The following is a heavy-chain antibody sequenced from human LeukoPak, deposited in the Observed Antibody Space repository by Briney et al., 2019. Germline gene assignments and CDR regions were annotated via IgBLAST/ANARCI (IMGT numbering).Heavy chain of an antibody. CDR3: ARPPDCSSTSCYDYYYYYGMDV. Sequence: GGSLRLSCAASGFTFSSYAMSWVRQAPGKGLEWVSAISGSGGSTYYADSVKGRFTISRDNSKNTLYLQMNSLRAEDTAVYYCARPPDCSSTSCYDYYYYYGMDVWGQGTTVTVSS. D-gene: IGHD2-2*01. CDR2: ISGSGGST. CDR1: GFTFSSYA. V-gene: IGHV3-23*01. J-gene: IGHJ6*02.